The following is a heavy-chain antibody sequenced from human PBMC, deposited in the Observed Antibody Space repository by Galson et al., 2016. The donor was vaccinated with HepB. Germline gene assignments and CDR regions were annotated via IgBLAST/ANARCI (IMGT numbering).Heavy chain of an antibody. CDR2: IRSKTYGGTK. D-gene: IGHD6-13*01. V-gene: IGHV3-49*03. CDR3: TRAAAAGTIWFDP. CDR1: GFTFGDYS. J-gene: IGHJ5*02. Sequence: SLRLSCAASGFTFGDYSMSWFRQAPGKGLEWVGFIRSKTYGGTKEYAASVKGRFTISRDDSKSIAYLQMNSLKTEDTAVYYCTRAAAAGTIWFDPWGQGTLVTVSS.